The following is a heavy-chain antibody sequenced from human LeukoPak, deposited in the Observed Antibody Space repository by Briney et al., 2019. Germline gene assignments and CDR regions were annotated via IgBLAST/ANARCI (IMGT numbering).Heavy chain of an antibody. CDR1: GFTFSDYY. CDR2: INHSGNT. D-gene: IGHD1-26*01. Sequence: GSLRLSCAASGFTFSDYYMSWIRQAPGKGLEWIGEINHSGNTNYNPSLKSRVTISVDTSKNQFSLKLNSVTAADTAVYFCARRTYSASYWKHFDYWGQGTLVTVSS. CDR3: ARRTYSASYWKHFDY. V-gene: IGHV4-34*01. J-gene: IGHJ4*02.